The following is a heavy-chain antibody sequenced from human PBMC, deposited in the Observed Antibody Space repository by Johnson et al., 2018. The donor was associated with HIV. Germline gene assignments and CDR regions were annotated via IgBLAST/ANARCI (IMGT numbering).Heavy chain of an antibody. CDR2: ISSNGGRT. CDR3: AKDLVVTAPGAFDI. V-gene: IGHV3-64*01. J-gene: IGHJ3*02. Sequence: VQLVESGGGLVQPGGSLRLSCAASGFTFSNYAMHWVRQAPGKGLEYVSAISSNGGRTYYANSVKGRFTISRDNSKNTLYLQMGSLRAEDTAVYYCAKDLVVTAPGAFDIWGQGTMVTVSS. D-gene: IGHD2-21*02. CDR1: GFTFSNYA.